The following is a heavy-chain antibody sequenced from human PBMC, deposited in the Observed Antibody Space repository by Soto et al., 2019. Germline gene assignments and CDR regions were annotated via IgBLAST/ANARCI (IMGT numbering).Heavy chain of an antibody. J-gene: IGHJ4*02. CDR2: IRSSDNAI. V-gene: IGHV3-48*01. Sequence: EVQLAESGGGLVQPGGSLRLSCLASGFTFSTYSMNWVRQTPGKGLEWISYIRSSDNAIHYSPSVKGRFTISRDDAEHSLSLLMNSLTADDTAVYYCVRDSQWAFDSWGQGTLVTVSS. CDR3: VRDSQWAFDS. CDR1: GFTFSTYS. D-gene: IGHD1-26*01.